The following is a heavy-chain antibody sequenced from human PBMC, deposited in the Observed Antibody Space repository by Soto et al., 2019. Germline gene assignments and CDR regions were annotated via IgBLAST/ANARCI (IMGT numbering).Heavy chain of an antibody. Sequence: QVQLQESGPGLVKPSQTLSLICSVSGGSISNGGYYWTWIRQYPGKDLEWIGYIYYNGKTYYNASLKSRVTILLDTSKNQFSLRLSSVTAADTAVYHCASSVGGWYFDYWGQGILVTVSS. J-gene: IGHJ4*02. CDR3: ASSVGGWYFDY. CDR1: GGSISNGGYY. V-gene: IGHV4-31*03. D-gene: IGHD6-19*01. CDR2: IYYNGKT.